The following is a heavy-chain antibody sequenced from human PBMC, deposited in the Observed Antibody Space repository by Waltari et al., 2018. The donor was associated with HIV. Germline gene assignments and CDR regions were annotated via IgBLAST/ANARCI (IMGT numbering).Heavy chain of an antibody. CDR3: AREVTSSKVMNY. Sequence: EVRLVESGGGPVQPGGSLRLSCAASGFTLSLYNMHWVRQTPGKVLEWVSYSSGNCKNKYYEDAVKGRFIISKDYGQIFLHLQMDRLSVDDSSKYLCAREVTSSKVMNYWGQGTPGIVSS. V-gene: IGHV3-21*05. CDR1: GFTLSLYN. CDR2: SSGNCKNK. D-gene: IGHD2-21*02. J-gene: IGHJ4*02.